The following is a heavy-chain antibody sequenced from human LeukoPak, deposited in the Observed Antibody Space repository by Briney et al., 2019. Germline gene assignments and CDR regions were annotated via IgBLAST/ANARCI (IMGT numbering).Heavy chain of an antibody. CDR1: GDSVSSNSAA. J-gene: IGHJ4*02. CDR2: TYYRSKWYN. Sequence: SQTLSLTCAISGDSVSSNSAAWNWIRQSPSKALEWLGRTYYRSKWYNDYAVPVKSRITINPDTSKNQFSLQLNSVTPEDTAVYYCAREKPDYYDSSFLDYWGQGTLVTVSS. CDR3: AREKPDYYDSSFLDY. D-gene: IGHD3-22*01. V-gene: IGHV6-1*01.